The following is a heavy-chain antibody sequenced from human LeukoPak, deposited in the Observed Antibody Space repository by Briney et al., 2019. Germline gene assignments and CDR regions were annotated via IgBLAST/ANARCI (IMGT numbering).Heavy chain of an antibody. CDR2: ISAYNGNT. D-gene: IGHD2-2*01. Sequence: RGASVKVSCKASGYTFTSYGISWVRQAPGQGLEWMGWISAYNGNTNYAQKLQGRVTMTTDTSTSTAYMELRRLRSDDTAIYYCARANALYCSSTSCLFDYWGQGTLVTVSS. CDR1: GYTFTSYG. CDR3: ARANALYCSSTSCLFDY. V-gene: IGHV1-18*01. J-gene: IGHJ4*02.